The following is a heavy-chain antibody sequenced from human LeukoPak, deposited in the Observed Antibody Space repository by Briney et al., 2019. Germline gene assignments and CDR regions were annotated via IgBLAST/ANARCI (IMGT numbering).Heavy chain of an antibody. D-gene: IGHD3-3*01. CDR3: ARASGYDFWSGYYYY. V-gene: IGHV3-30-3*01. CDR2: ISYDGSNK. CDR1: GFTFSSYA. Sequence: ESGGSLRLSCAASGFTFSSYAMHWVRQAPGKGLEWVAVISYDGSNKYYADSVKGRFTISRDNSKNTLYLQMNSLRAEDTAVYYCARASGYDFWSGYYYYWGQGTLVTVSS. J-gene: IGHJ4*02.